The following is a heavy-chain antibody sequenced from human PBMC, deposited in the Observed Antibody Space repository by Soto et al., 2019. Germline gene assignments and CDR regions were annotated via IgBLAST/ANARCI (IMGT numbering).Heavy chain of an antibody. J-gene: IGHJ4*02. D-gene: IGHD3-22*01. CDR1: GFTFSSYA. CDR3: ATGGGYYRRYFDS. Sequence: GGSLRLSCAASGFTFSSYAMSWVRQAPGKGLECVSTISGSGGSTYYADSVKGRFTISRDNSKDTVYLQMNSLRAEDTAVYYCATGGGYYRRYFDSWGQGTLVTVSS. CDR2: ISGSGGST. V-gene: IGHV3-23*01.